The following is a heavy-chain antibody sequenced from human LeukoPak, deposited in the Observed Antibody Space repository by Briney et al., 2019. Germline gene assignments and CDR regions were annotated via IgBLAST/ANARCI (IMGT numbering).Heavy chain of an antibody. CDR2: ISSSSSYI. J-gene: IGHJ5*02. CDR3: ARMTTVTKIFDP. Sequence: PGGSLRLSCAASGFTFSSYSMNWVRQAPGKGLEWVSSISSSSSYIYYADSVEGRFTISRDNAKNSLYLQMNSLRAEDTAVYYCARMTTVTKIFDPWGQGTLVTVSS. V-gene: IGHV3-21*01. CDR1: GFTFSSYS. D-gene: IGHD4-17*01.